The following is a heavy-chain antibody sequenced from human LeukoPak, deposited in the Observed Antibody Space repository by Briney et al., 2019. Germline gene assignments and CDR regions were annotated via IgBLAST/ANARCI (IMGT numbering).Heavy chain of an antibody. V-gene: IGHV3-33*01. CDR1: GFTFSNYG. J-gene: IGHJ4*02. CDR2: IWYDGSKK. Sequence: GGSLRLSCTASGFTFSNYGLFWVRQAAGKGLERMAVIWYDGSKKYYADSVKGRFTISRDDSKNTLFLQMNSLRAEDTAVYYCARDLGNFGSGSSYFDYWGQGTLVTVSS. D-gene: IGHD3-10*01. CDR3: ARDLGNFGSGSSYFDY.